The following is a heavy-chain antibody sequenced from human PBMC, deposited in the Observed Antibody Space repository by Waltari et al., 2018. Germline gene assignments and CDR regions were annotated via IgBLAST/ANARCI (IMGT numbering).Heavy chain of an antibody. J-gene: IGHJ4*02. CDR2: ISYNGNDK. D-gene: IGHD1-1*01. V-gene: IGHV3-30*18. Sequence: QVQLVESGGGAVKPGRSMRLSCAATGFTFSSYALHWVRQAPGKGLEWVAVISYNGNDKYYTDSVKGRFTISRDNSKNTLYLQMNSLRPEDTAVYYCAKVPGTSQLYYLDNWGQGTLVTVSS. CDR1: GFTFSSYA. CDR3: AKVPGTSQLYYLDN.